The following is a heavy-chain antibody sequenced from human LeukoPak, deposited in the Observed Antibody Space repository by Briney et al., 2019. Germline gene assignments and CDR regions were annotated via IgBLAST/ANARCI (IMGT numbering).Heavy chain of an antibody. Sequence: EAPVKVSCKVSGYTFTDYYMHWVQQAPGKGLEWMGLVDPEDGETIYAEKFQGRVTITADTSTDTAYMELSSLRSEDTAVYYCATLPRYCSGGSCYGWGQGTLVTVS. V-gene: IGHV1-69-2*01. D-gene: IGHD2-15*01. CDR3: ATLPRYCSGGSCYG. CDR2: VDPEDGET. CDR1: GYTFTDYY. J-gene: IGHJ4*02.